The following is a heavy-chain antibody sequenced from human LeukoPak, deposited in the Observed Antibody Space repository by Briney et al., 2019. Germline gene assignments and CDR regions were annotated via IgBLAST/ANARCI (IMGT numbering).Heavy chain of an antibody. CDR2: IYSSGIT. V-gene: IGHV4-4*07. CDR1: GGSISNYY. J-gene: IGHJ6*02. CDR3: ARVTLAYYYYYGMDV. Sequence: PSETLSLTCTVSGGSISNYYWTWIRQPAGKGLEWIGRIYSSGITHYNPSLKSRVTISVDTSKNQFSLKLSSVTAADTAVYYCARVTLAYYYYYGMDVWGQGTTVTVSS.